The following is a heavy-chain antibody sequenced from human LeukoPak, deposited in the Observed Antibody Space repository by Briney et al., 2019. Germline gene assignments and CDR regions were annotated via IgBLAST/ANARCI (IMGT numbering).Heavy chain of an antibody. CDR3: AKEVNIGYSSSPFDY. CDR1: GFTFSSHA. V-gene: IGHV3-23*03. D-gene: IGHD6-13*01. J-gene: IGHJ4*02. CDR2: IYSGGST. Sequence: GGSLRLSCAASGFTFSSHAMSWVRQAPGKGLEWVSVIYSGGSTYYADSVKGRFTISRDNSKNTLYLQMNSLRAEDTAVYYCAKEVNIGYSSSPFDYWGQGTLVTVSS.